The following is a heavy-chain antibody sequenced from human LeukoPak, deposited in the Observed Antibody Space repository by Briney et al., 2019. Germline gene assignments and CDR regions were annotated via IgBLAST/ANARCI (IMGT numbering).Heavy chain of an antibody. CDR1: GYSFSSWW. J-gene: IGHJ3*02. Sequence: GESLKIFCQGSGYSFSSWWIGWVRQMPGKGLECMGIIYPGGSDARYSPSFQGQVTFSVDKSASTAYLQWSSLMASDTAIYYCARRAHCSGGTCYSGWAFDIWGQGTMVTVPS. CDR3: ARRAHCSGGTCYSGWAFDI. V-gene: IGHV5-51*01. D-gene: IGHD2-15*01. CDR2: IYPGGSDA.